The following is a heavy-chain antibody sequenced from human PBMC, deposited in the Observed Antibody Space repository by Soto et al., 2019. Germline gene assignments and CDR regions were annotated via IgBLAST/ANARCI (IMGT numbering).Heavy chain of an antibody. CDR2: ISYDGSNK. D-gene: IGHD6-19*01. V-gene: IGHV3-30*03. CDR1: GVSFSSYG. CDR3: VAGQYFFGY. Sequence: PGGSLRLSCAASGVSFSSYGMQWVRQAPGKGLEWVAVISYDGSNKYYADSVKDRFTISRDNSKKTLYLQMNSLRADDTAVYYCVAGQYFFGYCGQGTLVTVSS. J-gene: IGHJ4*02.